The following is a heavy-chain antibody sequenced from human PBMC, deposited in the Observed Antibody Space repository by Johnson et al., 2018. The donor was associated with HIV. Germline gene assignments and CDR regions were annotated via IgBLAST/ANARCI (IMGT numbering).Heavy chain of an antibody. CDR3: TTDPITMVQGVISAYAAFDI. Sequence: QLVESGGGVVQPGRSLRLSCAASQFTFSRYYMNCVRLAPGNGLELVGQVNPNGGNTYLTDSGKDRFITSRDNAKKRLYLLMNSLKTEYTAVYYCTTDPITMVQGVISAYAAFDIWGQGTMVTVSS. CDR2: VNPNGGNT. CDR1: QFTFSRYY. J-gene: IGHJ3*02. D-gene: IGHD3-10*01. V-gene: IGHV3-25*04.